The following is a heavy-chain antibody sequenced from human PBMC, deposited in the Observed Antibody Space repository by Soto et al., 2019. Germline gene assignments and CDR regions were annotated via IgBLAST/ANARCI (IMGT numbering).Heavy chain of an antibody. V-gene: IGHV4-30-4*02. Sequence: SDALSLTCTFSGGSISSGDYYWSWIRQPPGKGLEWIGYIYYSGSTYYNPSLKIRVTISVDTSKNQFSLKLSSVTAADTAVYYCARVPYSSGWYAPYYYYAMDVWGQGTTVTVS. CDR3: ARVPYSSGWYAPYYYYAMDV. CDR1: GGSISSGDYY. D-gene: IGHD6-19*01. CDR2: IYYSGST. J-gene: IGHJ6*02.